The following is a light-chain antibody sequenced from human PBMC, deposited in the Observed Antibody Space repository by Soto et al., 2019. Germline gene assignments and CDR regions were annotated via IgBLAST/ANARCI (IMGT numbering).Light chain of an antibody. CDR1: QDITTS. CDR3: QQYDNLPLS. Sequence: DIQMTQSPSFLSASVGDRVTITCQASQDITTSLNWYQQKPGKAPKLLMYDASNLETVVPSRYSGSGSGTDFTFTISSLQAEDIATYYCQQYDNLPLSFGGGTKVEIK. CDR2: DAS. J-gene: IGKJ4*01. V-gene: IGKV1-33*01.